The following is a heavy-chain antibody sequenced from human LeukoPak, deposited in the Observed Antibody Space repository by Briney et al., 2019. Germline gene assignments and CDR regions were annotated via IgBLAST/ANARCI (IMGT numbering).Heavy chain of an antibody. CDR1: GGSISSYY. CDR2: IYYSGST. J-gene: IGHJ6*03. CDR3: ARVPQYYDFWSGLGTYYYYYYMDV. Sequence: SETLSLTCTVSGGSISSYYWSWIRQPPGKGLEWIAYIYYSGSTNYNPSLKSRVTISVDTSKNQFSLKLSSVTAADTAVYYCARVPQYYDFWSGLGTYYYYYYMDVWGKGTTVTVSS. V-gene: IGHV4-59*01. D-gene: IGHD3-3*01.